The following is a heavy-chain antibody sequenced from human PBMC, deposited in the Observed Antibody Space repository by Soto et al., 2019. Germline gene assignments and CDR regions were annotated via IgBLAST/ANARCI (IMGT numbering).Heavy chain of an antibody. CDR1: GYTFTSYA. V-gene: IGHV1-3*01. CDR3: ASSSSSSYYYYYGMDV. D-gene: IGHD6-13*01. J-gene: IGHJ6*02. CDR2: INAGNGNT. Sequence: ASVKVSCKASGYTFTSYAMHWVRQAPGQRLEWMGWINAGNGNTKYSQKFRGRVTITRDTSASTAYMELSSLRSEDTAVYYCASSSSSSYYYYYGMDVWGQGTTVTV.